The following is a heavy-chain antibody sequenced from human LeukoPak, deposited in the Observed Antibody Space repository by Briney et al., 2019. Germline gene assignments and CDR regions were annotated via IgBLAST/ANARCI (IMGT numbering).Heavy chain of an antibody. V-gene: IGHV4-39*01. D-gene: IGHD1-26*01. CDR3: ARRVYSGSYNWYFDL. CDR1: GFTFSSYV. J-gene: IGHJ2*01. CDR2: ISYSGST. Sequence: GSLRLSCAASGFTFSSYVMSWVRQPPGKGLEWIGSISYSGSTYNNPSLKSRVTISVDTSKNQFSLKLSSVTAPDTTVYYCARRVYSGSYNWYFDLWGRGTLVTVSS.